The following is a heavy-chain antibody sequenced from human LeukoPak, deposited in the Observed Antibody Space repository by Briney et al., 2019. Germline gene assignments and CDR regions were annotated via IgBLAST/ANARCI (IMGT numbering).Heavy chain of an antibody. J-gene: IGHJ4*02. CDR2: ISANNGNT. CDR1: GYTFTRYG. V-gene: IGHV1-18*01. CDR3: ARGDSGYDFAPFDY. Sequence: ASVKVSCKASGYTFTRYGIIWVRQAPGQGLEWMGWISANNGNTNYAQELQGRVTITTDTSTSTAYMELRSLRSDDTAVYYCARGDSGYDFAPFDYWGQGTLVTVSS. D-gene: IGHD5-12*01.